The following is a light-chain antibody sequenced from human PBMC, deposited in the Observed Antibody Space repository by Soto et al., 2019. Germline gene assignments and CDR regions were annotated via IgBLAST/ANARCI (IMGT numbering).Light chain of an antibody. V-gene: IGLV2-14*01. CDR1: SSDVGGYTY. J-gene: IGLJ7*01. CDR3: TSYTSTTTPYV. CDR2: DVS. Sequence: QSVLTQPASVSGSPGQSITISCAGTSSDVGGYTYVSWYQQHPGKAPKLMIYDVSNRPSGVSNRFSGSKSGNTASLTISGLQAEAEADYYCTSYTSTTTPYVFGGGTKLTVL.